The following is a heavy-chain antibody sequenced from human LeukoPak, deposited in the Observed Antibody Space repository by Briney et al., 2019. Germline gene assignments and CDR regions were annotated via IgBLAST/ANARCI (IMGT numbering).Heavy chain of an antibody. CDR2: IYDRGST. J-gene: IGHJ5*02. Sequence: SETLSLTCTVTGASISSHYWCWIRQTPGTGLEWIGYIYDRGSTTYNPSLKSRVSISVDTSRNQFSLNLRSVTGADTAVYYCAKIEVGRFDPWGQGTLVTVSS. D-gene: IGHD1-26*01. V-gene: IGHV4-59*11. CDR3: AKIEVGRFDP. CDR1: GASISSHY.